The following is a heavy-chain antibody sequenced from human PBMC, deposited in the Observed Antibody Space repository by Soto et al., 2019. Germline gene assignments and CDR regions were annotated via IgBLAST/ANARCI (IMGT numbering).Heavy chain of an antibody. CDR2: IGESGTNT. D-gene: IGHD3-22*01. J-gene: IGHJ4*02. CDR3: ARNNLQITDSRGYFLVY. CDR1: GFTFSTYA. V-gene: IGHV3-23*01. Sequence: HPGGSLRLSCADSGFTFSTYAMSWVRQAPGKGLEWVSTIGESGTNTYYADSVKGRFTISRDNSKNTLYLQMNSLRAEDTAVYYCARNNLQITDSRGYFLVYWGQGTLVTVSS.